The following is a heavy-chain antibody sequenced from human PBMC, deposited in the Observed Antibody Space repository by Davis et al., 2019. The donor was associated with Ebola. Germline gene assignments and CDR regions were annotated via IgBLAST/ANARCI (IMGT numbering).Heavy chain of an antibody. CDR1: GFSFSTYW. CDR2: IKQDGSET. Sequence: GESLKISCAASGFSFSTYWMSWVRQAPGKGLEWVANIKQDGSETYFVDSVKGRFTFSRDNAKNSLYLQMNSLRAEDTAVYYCARDSDDYSFDYWGQGTLVTVSS. D-gene: IGHD4-11*01. J-gene: IGHJ4*02. V-gene: IGHV3-7*01. CDR3: ARDSDDYSFDY.